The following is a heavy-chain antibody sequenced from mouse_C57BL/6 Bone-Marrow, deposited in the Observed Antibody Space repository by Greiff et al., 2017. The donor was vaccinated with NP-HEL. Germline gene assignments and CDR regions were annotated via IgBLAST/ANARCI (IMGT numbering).Heavy chain of an antibody. CDR2: INPSSGYT. J-gene: IGHJ3*01. CDR3: ARPIYDGYYGAY. Sequence: VKLQESGAELARPGASVKMSCKASGYTFTSYTMHWVKQRPGQGLEWIGYINPSSGYTKYNQKFKDKATLTADKSSSTAYMQLSSLTSEDSAVYYCARPIYDGYYGAYWGQGTLVTVSA. D-gene: IGHD2-3*01. CDR1: GYTFTSYT. V-gene: IGHV1-4*01.